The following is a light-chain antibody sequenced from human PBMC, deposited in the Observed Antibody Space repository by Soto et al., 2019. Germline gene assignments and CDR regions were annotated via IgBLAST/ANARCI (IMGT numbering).Light chain of an antibody. CDR3: CSYAGSSTYV. CDR2: EAT. J-gene: IGLJ1*01. Sequence: QSVLTQPASVSESPGQSITISCTGTSSDIGTFNFVSWYQQHPGKAPKLLIYEATKRPSGVSSRFSGSKSGNTASLTISGLQTEDEADYYCCSYAGSSTYVFGTGTKVTVL. CDR1: SSDIGTFNF. V-gene: IGLV2-23*01.